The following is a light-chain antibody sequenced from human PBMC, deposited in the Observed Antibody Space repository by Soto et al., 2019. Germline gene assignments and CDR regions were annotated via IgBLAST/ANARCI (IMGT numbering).Light chain of an antibody. CDR3: QQRSNWPLT. CDR1: QSVSSY. CDR2: DAS. V-gene: IGKV3-11*02. J-gene: IGKJ4*01. Sequence: EIVLTQSPATLSLSPGERATLSCRASQSVSSYLAWYQQKPGQAPRLLIYDASNRATGIPARFSGSGSERDFTLTISSLETEDFAVYYCQQRSNWPLTFGGGTKVDIK.